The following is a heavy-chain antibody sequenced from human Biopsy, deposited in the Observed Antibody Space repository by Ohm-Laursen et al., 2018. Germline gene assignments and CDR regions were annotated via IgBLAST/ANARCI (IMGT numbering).Heavy chain of an antibody. Sequence: SLRLSCAASRITFSRYWMSWVRQAPGWGLAWLATVNQDGDEKYYVDYVVGRFLISRDNDKNSLYLQMNNLRVDDTAVYYCSRDLPLLRYFDRSGGWFDPWGQGTLVTVSS. V-gene: IGHV3-7*01. J-gene: IGHJ5*02. CDR2: VNQDGDEK. CDR3: SRDLPLLRYFDRSGGWFDP. D-gene: IGHD3-9*01. CDR1: RITFSRYW.